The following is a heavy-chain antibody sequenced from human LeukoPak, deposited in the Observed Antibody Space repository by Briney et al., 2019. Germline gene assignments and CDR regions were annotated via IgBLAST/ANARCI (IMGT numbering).Heavy chain of an antibody. V-gene: IGHV3-64*01. CDR2: ISSNGGST. CDR1: GFTFSSYA. Sequence: GGSLRLSXAASGFTFSSYAMHWVRQAPGKGLEYVSAISSNGGSTYYANSVKGRFTISRDNSKNTLYLQMGSLRAEDMAVYYCARELHWGQGTLVTVSS. CDR3: ARELH. J-gene: IGHJ4*02.